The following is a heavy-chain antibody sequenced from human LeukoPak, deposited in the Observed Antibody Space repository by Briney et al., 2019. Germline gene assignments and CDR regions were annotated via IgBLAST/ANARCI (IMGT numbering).Heavy chain of an antibody. V-gene: IGHV3-7*01. CDR3: ARDPETKRGRDGLDY. Sequence: GGSLTLPCAASGFTFSNDWMSWVRQARGRGLEWLARIKGGGSDKYCVVSVKGRHTISRDNAKNSMYLQMNRLRAEDTAVYYCARDPETKRGRDGLDYWGPGTLVIVSS. CDR2: IKGGGSDK. J-gene: IGHJ4*02. D-gene: IGHD1-14*01. CDR1: GFTFSNDW.